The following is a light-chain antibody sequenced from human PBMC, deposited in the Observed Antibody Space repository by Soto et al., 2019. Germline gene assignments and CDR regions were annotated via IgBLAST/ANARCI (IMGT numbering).Light chain of an antibody. Sequence: SSPILPASVSGSPGQSITVSCTGTSSDVGGCNYVSWYQQHPGKAPKLMIYEVSNRPSGVSNRFSGSKSGNTASLTISGLQAEDEADYYCSSYTSSSDYVFGTGTKVTVL. J-gene: IGLJ1*01. V-gene: IGLV2-14*01. CDR1: SSDVGGCNY. CDR3: SSYTSSSDYV. CDR2: EVS.